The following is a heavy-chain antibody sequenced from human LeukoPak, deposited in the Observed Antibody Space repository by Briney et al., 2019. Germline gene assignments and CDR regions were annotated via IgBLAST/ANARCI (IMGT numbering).Heavy chain of an antibody. Sequence: GGSLRLSCAASGFTFSTYSMKWVRQAPGKGLEWVSYISDSSAMYYADSVRGRFTISRENDKNSLFLQMNSLRAEDTAVYYCARDLGIGYCSGGSCYNFYGMDVWGQGTTVTVSS. CDR3: ARDLGIGYCSGGSCYNFYGMDV. CDR1: GFTFSTYS. D-gene: IGHD2-15*01. V-gene: IGHV3-48*01. CDR2: ISDSSAM. J-gene: IGHJ6*02.